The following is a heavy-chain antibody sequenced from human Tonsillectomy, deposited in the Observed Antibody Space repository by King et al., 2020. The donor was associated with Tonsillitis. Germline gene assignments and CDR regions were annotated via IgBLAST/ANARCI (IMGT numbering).Heavy chain of an antibody. J-gene: IGHJ2*01. CDR2: ISESSRTI. D-gene: IGHD7-27*01. CDR1: GFTFSRYS. Sequence: VQLVESGGGLVQPGGSLRLSCAASGFTFSRYSMNWVRQAPGKGPEWVSAISESSRTIYYADSVKGRFTISRDNAKNSLFLQMNSLRAGDTALYYCARDLGIDTYWDWYFDLWGRGTLVTVSS. V-gene: IGHV3-48*01. CDR3: ARDLGIDTYWDWYFDL.